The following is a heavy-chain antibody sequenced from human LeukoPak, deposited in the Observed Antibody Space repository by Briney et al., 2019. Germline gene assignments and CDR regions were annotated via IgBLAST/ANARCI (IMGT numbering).Heavy chain of an antibody. D-gene: IGHD1-7*01. CDR3: ARYYNWNYAYYFDY. CDR2: INHSGST. J-gene: IGHJ4*02. V-gene: IGHV4-34*01. CDR1: GGSFSGYY. Sequence: SETLSLTCAVYGGSFSGYYWSWLRQPPGKGLEWIGEINHSGSTNYNPSLKSRVTISVNTSKNQFSLKLSSVTAADTAVYYCARYYNWNYAYYFDYWGQGTLVTVSS.